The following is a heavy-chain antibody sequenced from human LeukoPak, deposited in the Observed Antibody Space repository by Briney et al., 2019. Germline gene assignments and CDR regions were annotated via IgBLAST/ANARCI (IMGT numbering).Heavy chain of an antibody. J-gene: IGHJ4*02. CDR3: ARDHHGSSSSVFGY. CDR1: GFTFSSYA. D-gene: IGHD6-6*01. V-gene: IGHV3-30-3*01. Sequence: GGSLSLSCAASGFTFSSYAMHWVRQAPGKGLEWVAVISYDGSNKYYADSVKGRFTISRDNSKNTLYLQMNSLRAEDTAVYYCARDHHGSSSSVFGYWGQGTLVTVSS. CDR2: ISYDGSNK.